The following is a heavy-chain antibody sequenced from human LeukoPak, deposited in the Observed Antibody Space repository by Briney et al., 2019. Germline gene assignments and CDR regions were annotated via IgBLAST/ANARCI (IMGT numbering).Heavy chain of an antibody. J-gene: IGHJ3*02. Sequence: GGSLRLSCAASGFTFSSYSMNWVRQAPGKGLEWVSSISSSSYIYYADSVKGRFTISRDNAKNSLYLQMNSLRAEDTAVYYCARESSYYYDAFDIWGQGTMVTVSS. CDR2: ISSSSYI. V-gene: IGHV3-21*01. CDR3: ARESSYYYDAFDI. CDR1: GFTFSSYS. D-gene: IGHD3-22*01.